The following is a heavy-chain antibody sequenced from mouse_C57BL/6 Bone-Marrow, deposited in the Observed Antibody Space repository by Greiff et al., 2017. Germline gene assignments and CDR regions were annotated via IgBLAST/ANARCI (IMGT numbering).Heavy chain of an antibody. CDR3: TNYGISAWFAY. V-gene: IGHV1-15*01. CDR2: IDPETGGT. Sequence: VQLQQSGAELVRPGASVTLSCKASGYTFTDYEMHWVKQTPVHGLEWIGAIDPETGGTAYNQKFKGKAILTADKSSSTAYMELRSLTSEDSAVYYCTNYGISAWFAYWGQGTLVTVSA. CDR1: GYTFTDYE. J-gene: IGHJ3*01. D-gene: IGHD2-1*01.